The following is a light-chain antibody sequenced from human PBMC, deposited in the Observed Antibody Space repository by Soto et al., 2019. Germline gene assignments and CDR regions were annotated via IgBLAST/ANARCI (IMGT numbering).Light chain of an antibody. V-gene: IGLV1-44*01. CDR1: SSNIGSNT. CDR2: SNN. J-gene: IGLJ2*01. Sequence: QPVLTQSPSASGTPGQRVTISCSGGSSNIGSNTVNWYQQLPGTAPNLLIYSNNQRPSGVPDRFSGSKSGTSASLAISGLQSEDEADYYCAAWDDSLNAVVFGGGTKLTVL. CDR3: AAWDDSLNAVV.